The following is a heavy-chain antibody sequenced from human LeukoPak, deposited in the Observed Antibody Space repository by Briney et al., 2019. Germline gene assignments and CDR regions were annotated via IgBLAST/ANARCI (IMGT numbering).Heavy chain of an antibody. V-gene: IGHV3-30-3*01. CDR2: ISYDGSNK. CDR3: AREGLGSYYGPRPFDY. Sequence: GGSLRLSCAASGFTFSSYAMHWVRQAPGKGLEGVAVISYDGSNKYYADSVKGRFTISRDNSKNTLYLQMNSLRAEDTAVYYCAREGLGSYYGPRPFDYWGQGTLVTVSS. D-gene: IGHD1-26*01. CDR1: GFTFSSYA. J-gene: IGHJ4*02.